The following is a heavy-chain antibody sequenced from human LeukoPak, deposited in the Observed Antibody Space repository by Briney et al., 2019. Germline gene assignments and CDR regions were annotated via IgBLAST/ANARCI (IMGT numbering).Heavy chain of an antibody. D-gene: IGHD3-22*01. CDR3: ARIDTHYYDSSGYYSAFDI. Sequence: GGSLRLFCAASGFTFDNYGMSWVRQAPGKGLEWVSGINWNGGSTGYADSVKGRFTISRDNAKTSLYLQMKSLRAEDKALYYCARIDTHYYDSSGYYSAFDIWGQGTIVTVSS. CDR2: INWNGGST. V-gene: IGHV3-20*04. J-gene: IGHJ3*02. CDR1: GFTFDNYG.